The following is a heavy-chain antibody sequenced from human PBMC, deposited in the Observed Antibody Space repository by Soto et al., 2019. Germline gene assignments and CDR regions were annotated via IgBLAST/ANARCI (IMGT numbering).Heavy chain of an antibody. Sequence: GESLKISCKGSGYSFTSYWISWVRQMPGKGLEWMGRIDPSDSYTNYSPSFQGHVTISADKSISTAYLQWSSLKASDTAMYYCARLEYYYGAGSGSTTLMDVCGQGTTVTVAS. CDR2: IDPSDSYT. D-gene: IGHD3-10*01. CDR1: GYSFTSYW. V-gene: IGHV5-10-1*01. CDR3: ARLEYYYGAGSGSTTLMDV. J-gene: IGHJ6*02.